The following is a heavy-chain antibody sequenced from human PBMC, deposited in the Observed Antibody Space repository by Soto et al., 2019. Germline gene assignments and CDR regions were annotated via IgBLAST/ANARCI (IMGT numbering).Heavy chain of an antibody. Sequence: GASVKVSCKASGYTFTSYAMHWVRQAPGQRLEWMGWINAGNGNTKYSQKFQGRVTITRDTSASTAYMELSSLRSEDTAVYYCARDLSVVVTANPAYNFDYWGQGTLVTVSS. CDR3: ARDLSVVVTANPAYNFDY. J-gene: IGHJ4*02. CDR1: GYTFTSYA. D-gene: IGHD2-21*02. CDR2: INAGNGNT. V-gene: IGHV1-3*01.